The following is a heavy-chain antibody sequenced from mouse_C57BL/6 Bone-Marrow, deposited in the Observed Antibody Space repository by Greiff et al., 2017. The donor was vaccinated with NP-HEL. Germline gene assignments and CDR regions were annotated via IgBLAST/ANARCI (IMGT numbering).Heavy chain of an antibody. Sequence: EVNVVESGGGLVKPGGSLKLSCAASGFTFSSYAMSWVRQTPEKRLEWVGTISDGGSYTYYPDNVKGRLTISRDNAKNIPYLQMRHLKSEDTAIYYCAREPLLDYAMDYWGQGTSVTVSS. D-gene: IGHD2-10*01. V-gene: IGHV5-4*01. CDR3: AREPLLDYAMDY. CDR1: GFTFSSYA. CDR2: ISDGGSYT. J-gene: IGHJ4*01.